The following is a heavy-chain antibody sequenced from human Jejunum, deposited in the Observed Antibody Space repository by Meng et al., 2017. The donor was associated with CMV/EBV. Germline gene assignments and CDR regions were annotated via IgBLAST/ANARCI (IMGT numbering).Heavy chain of an antibody. D-gene: IGHD3-10*01. V-gene: IGHV3-23*01. J-gene: IGHJ1*01. CDR1: GFTLFTYA. CDR2: INRDSTRT. Sequence: CAASGFTLFTYAMGWGRPAPGKGLEWVSSINRDSTRTFYADSVKGRFIVSRDNSENTLFLQMNSLRADDTAVYYCGDGSGTQSFQHWGQGTLVTVSS. CDR3: GDGSGTQSFQH.